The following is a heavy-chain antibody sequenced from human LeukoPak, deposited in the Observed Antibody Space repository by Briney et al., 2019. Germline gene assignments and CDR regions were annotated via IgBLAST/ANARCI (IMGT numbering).Heavy chain of an antibody. CDR3: ARDQGITMVRGAD. CDR2: INHSGST. CDR1: GGSFSGYY. Sequence: SETLSLTCAVYGGSFSGYYWSWIRQPPGKGLEWIGEINHSGSTNYNPSLKSRVTISVDTSKSQFSLKLSSVTAADTAVYYCARDQGITMVRGADWGQGTLVTVSS. V-gene: IGHV4-34*01. D-gene: IGHD3-10*01. J-gene: IGHJ4*02.